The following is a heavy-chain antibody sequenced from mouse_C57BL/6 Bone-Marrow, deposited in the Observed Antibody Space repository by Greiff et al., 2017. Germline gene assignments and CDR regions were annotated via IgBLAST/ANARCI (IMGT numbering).Heavy chain of an antibody. CDR2: INPNNGGT. CDR1: GYTFTDYY. CDR3: ARKDYDYDEAMDY. V-gene: IGHV1-26*01. J-gene: IGHJ4*01. Sequence: VQLQQSGPELVKPGASVKISCKASGYTFTDYYMNWVKQSHGKSLEWIGDINPNNGGTSYNQKFKGKATLTVDKSSSTAYMELRSLTSEDSAVYYCARKDYDYDEAMDYWGQGTSVTVSS. D-gene: IGHD2-4*01.